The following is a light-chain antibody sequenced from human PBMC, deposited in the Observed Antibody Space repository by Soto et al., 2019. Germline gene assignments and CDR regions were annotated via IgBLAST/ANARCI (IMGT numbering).Light chain of an antibody. CDR3: QQYANRAPKT. CDR2: DAT. Sequence: DIVLTQSPGTLSLSPGERATLSCRASQSVRNNLVWYLQKPGQAPRPIIYDATTRATGIPVRLSGSGSGTEFTLTISSLQSEDVGVYYCQQYANRAPKTLGGGTKVDLK. J-gene: IGKJ4*01. V-gene: IGKV3-15*01. CDR1: QSVRNN.